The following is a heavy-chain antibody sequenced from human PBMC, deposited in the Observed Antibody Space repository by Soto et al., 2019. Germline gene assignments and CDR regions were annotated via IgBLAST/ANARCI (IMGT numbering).Heavy chain of an antibody. D-gene: IGHD1-26*01. CDR3: ARREGSWVTQTEGACDI. CDR1: GGTFSSYA. Sequence: SVNVCCKASGGTFSSYAISWVRQAPGQGLEWMGGIIPICGTANYAQKFQGRVTITADKSTSTAYMELSSLRSEDTAVYYCARREGSWVTQTEGACDILGQETMVIISS. CDR2: IIPICGTA. V-gene: IGHV1-69*06. J-gene: IGHJ3*02.